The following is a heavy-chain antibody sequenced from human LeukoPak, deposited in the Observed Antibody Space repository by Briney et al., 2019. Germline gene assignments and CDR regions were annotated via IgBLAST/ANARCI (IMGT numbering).Heavy chain of an antibody. CDR1: GGSIISSNYY. J-gene: IGHJ4*02. D-gene: IGHD2-2*01. V-gene: IGHV4-39*01. Sequence: SETLSLTCTVSGGSIISSNYYWGWIRQPPGKGLEWIGSIYYSGSTYYNPSLKSRVTISVDTSKNQFSLKLNSVTAADTAMYYCRYCSSTSCRDFWGQGTLVTVSS. CDR3: RYCSSTSCRDF. CDR2: IYYSGST.